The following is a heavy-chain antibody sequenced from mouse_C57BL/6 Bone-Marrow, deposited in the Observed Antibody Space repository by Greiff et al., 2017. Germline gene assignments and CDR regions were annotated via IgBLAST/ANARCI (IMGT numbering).Heavy chain of an antibody. CDR3: ARGYGSPYYYAMDY. CDR1: GYTFTDYN. J-gene: IGHJ4*01. V-gene: IGHV1-18*01. CDR2: INPNNGGT. Sequence: VQLQQSGPELVKPGASVKIPCKASGYTFTDYNMDWVKQSHGKSLEWIGDINPNNGGTIYNQKFKGKATLTVDKSSSTAYMELRSLTSEDTAVYYCARGYGSPYYYAMDYWGQGPSVTVAS. D-gene: IGHD1-1*01.